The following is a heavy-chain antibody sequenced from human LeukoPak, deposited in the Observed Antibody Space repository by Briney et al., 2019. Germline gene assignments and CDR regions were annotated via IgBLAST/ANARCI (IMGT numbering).Heavy chain of an antibody. V-gene: IGHV3-74*01. J-gene: IGHJ4*02. CDR1: GFSFSKYW. D-gene: IGHD3-9*01. CDR2: IKEDGIYT. Sequence: PGGSLRLSCAASGFSFSKYWMHWVRQTPGGGLVCVARIKEDGIYTSYADSVKGRFTISRDNARNTVFLQMNSLRAEDTAVYYCARDFDMGITPGDDFDFWGQGTLVTVSS. CDR3: ARDFDMGITPGDDFDF.